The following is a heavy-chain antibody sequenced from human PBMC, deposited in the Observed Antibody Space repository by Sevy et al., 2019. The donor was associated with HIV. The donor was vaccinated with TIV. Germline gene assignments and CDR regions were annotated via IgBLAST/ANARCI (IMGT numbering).Heavy chain of an antibody. CDR1: GASISSYS. V-gene: IGHV4-59*01. D-gene: IGHD3-10*01. Sequence: SETLSLTCNVSGASISSYSWGWFRQPPGKGLEWIGSTYYSGTIDYNPSFRSRVTISVDPSKKHFSMKLTSVTAADTAVYYCASDSAVVRRALVYWGQGTLVTVSS. CDR3: ASDSAVVRRALVY. J-gene: IGHJ4*02. CDR2: TYYSGTI.